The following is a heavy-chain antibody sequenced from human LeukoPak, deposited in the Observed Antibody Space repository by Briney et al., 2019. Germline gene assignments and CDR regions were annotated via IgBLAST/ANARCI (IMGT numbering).Heavy chain of an antibody. Sequence: GGSLRLSCAASGFTFSSYSMNWVRQAPGKGLEWVSSISSSSSYIYYADSVKGRFTISRDNAKNSPYLQMNSLRAEDTAVYYCARSRGDPEFDYWGQGTLVTVSP. J-gene: IGHJ4*02. CDR2: ISSSSSYI. D-gene: IGHD2-21*02. V-gene: IGHV3-21*01. CDR1: GFTFSSYS. CDR3: ARSRGDPEFDY.